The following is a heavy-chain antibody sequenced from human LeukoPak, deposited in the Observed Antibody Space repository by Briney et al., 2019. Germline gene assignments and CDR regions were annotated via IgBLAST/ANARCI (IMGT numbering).Heavy chain of an antibody. J-gene: IGHJ4*02. CDR1: GYTFTGYY. CDR3: AIGPGLSFVRFGELLDLDY. Sequence: ASVKVSCKASGYTFTGYYMRWVRQAPGQGLEWMGWINPISGVTNYAQKFQGRVTMTRGTSTSTAYMELSRLRSEDTAVYYCAIGPGLSFVRFGELLDLDYWGQGTLVTVSS. D-gene: IGHD3-10*01. V-gene: IGHV1-2*02. CDR2: INPISGVT.